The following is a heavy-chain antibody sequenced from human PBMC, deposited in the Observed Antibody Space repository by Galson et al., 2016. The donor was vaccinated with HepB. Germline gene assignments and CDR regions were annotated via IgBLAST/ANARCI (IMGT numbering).Heavy chain of an antibody. CDR2: ITAGGGTT. CDR1: GFSFSTSG. V-gene: IGHV3-23*01. CDR3: GKHGGFDY. J-gene: IGHJ4*02. D-gene: IGHD3-16*01. Sequence: SLRLSCAASGFSFSTSGMSWVRQTPGRGLEWVSGITAGGGTTHYADSVKGRFTISRDNSNNTLYLYVNSLRAGDTAVYYWGKHGGFDYWGQGGLVTVSS.